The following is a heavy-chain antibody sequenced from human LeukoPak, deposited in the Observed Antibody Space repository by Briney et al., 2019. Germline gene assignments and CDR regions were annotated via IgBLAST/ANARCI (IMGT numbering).Heavy chain of an antibody. CDR1: GFTFSSYG. V-gene: IGHV3-30*02. CDR3: ASTGAPWTAD. Sequence: PGGSLRLSCAASGFTFSSYGMHWVRQAAGKGLEWVAFVRYDGSNKYYADSVKGRFTISRDNSKNTLYLQMNSLRAEDTAVYYCASTGAPWTADWGQGTLVTVSS. CDR2: VRYDGSNK. J-gene: IGHJ4*02. D-gene: IGHD1-14*01.